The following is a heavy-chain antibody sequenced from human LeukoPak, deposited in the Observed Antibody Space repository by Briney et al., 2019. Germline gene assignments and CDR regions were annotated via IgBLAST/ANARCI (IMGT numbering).Heavy chain of an antibody. D-gene: IGHD3-22*01. J-gene: IGHJ3*02. CDR1: GFTFSSYS. CDR3: ASGITMIVVVTPDDAFDI. V-gene: IGHV3-48*01. Sequence: GGSLRLSCAASGFTFSSYSMNWVRQAPGKGLEWVSYISSSSSTIYYADSVKGRFTISRDNSKNTLYLQMNSLRAEDTAVYYCASGITMIVVVTPDDAFDIWGQGTMVTVSS. CDR2: ISSSSSTI.